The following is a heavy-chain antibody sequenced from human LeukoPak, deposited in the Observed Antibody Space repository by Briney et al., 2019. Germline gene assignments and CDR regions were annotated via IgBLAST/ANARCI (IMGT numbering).Heavy chain of an antibody. J-gene: IGHJ4*02. V-gene: IGHV3-23*01. CDR3: AKHSGSYYFDY. Sequence: GGSLRLSCAASGFTFSTYGMHWVRQAPGKGLEWVSAISGSGGSTYYADSVKGRFTISRDNSKNTLYLQMNSLRAEDTAVYYCAKHSGSYYFDYWGQGTLVTVSS. CDR2: ISGSGGST. CDR1: GFTFSTYG.